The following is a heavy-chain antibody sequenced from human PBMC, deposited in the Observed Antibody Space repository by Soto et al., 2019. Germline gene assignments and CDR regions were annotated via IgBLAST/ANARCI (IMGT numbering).Heavy chain of an antibody. J-gene: IGHJ5*02. D-gene: IGHD3-16*01. Sequence: QLQLQESGPGLVKPSETLSLTCTVSGGSISSSSYYWGWIRQPPGKGLEWIGSIYYSGSTYYNPSLKSRVTISVDTSKNQFSLKLSSVTAADTAVYYCARHLLLEGGVDPWGQGTLVTVSS. V-gene: IGHV4-39*01. CDR2: IYYSGST. CDR1: GGSISSSSYY. CDR3: ARHLLLEGGVDP.